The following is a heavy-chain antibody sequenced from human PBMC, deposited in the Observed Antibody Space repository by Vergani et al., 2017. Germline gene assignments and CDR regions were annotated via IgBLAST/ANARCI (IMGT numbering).Heavy chain of an antibody. Sequence: EVQLVESGGGLVQPGGSLRLSCAASGFTFSSYWMSWVRQAPGKGLEWVANIKQDGSEKYYVDSVKGRFTISRDNAKNSLYLQMNSLRAEDTAVYYCARLQRRRLGVYSSWYGPPDYWGQGTLVTVSS. V-gene: IGHV3-7*01. J-gene: IGHJ4*02. CDR2: IKQDGSEK. D-gene: IGHD6-13*01. CDR1: GFTFSSYW. CDR3: ARLQRRRLGVYSSWYGPPDY.